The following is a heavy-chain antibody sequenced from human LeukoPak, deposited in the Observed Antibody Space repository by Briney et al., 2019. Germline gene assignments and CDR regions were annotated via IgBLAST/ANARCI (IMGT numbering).Heavy chain of an antibody. CDR1: GYTFTIYG. J-gene: IGHJ4*02. CDR3: ARDVGRSYDLDY. D-gene: IGHD3-16*01. CDR2: ISAYNGNT. V-gene: IGHV1-18*01. Sequence: ASVKVSSRASGYTFTIYGISWVRPAPGQGLEWMGWISAYNGNTDYTQSLQGRVTMTIDTSTSTVYMELRSLRSDDTAVYYCARDVGRSYDLDYWGQGTLVTVSS.